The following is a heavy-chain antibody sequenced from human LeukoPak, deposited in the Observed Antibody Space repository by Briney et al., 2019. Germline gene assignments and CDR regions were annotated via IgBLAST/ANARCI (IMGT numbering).Heavy chain of an antibody. CDR2: ISSSGSTI. Sequence: GSLRLSCAASGFTFSSYEMNWVRQAPGKGLEWVSYISSSGSTIYYADSVKGRFTISRDNAKNSLYLQMNSLRAEDTAVYYCARAGFYCTNGVCYGYLDYWGQGTLVTVSS. CDR1: GFTFSSYE. V-gene: IGHV3-48*03. CDR3: ARAGFYCTNGVCYGYLDY. D-gene: IGHD2-8*01. J-gene: IGHJ4*02.